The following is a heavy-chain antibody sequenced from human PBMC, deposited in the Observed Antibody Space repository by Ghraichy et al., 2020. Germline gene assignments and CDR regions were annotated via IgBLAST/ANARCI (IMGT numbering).Heavy chain of an antibody. CDR3: ARDRGRRSYDFWSGLSYFYYYGMDV. D-gene: IGHD3-3*01. V-gene: IGHV1-18*01. CDR2: ISAYNGNT. CDR1: GYTFTTYG. Sequence: ASVKVSCKASGYTFTTYGISWVRQAPGQGLEWMGWISAYNGNTNYVQKFQGRVTMTTDTSTSTDYMELRSLRSDETAVYYCARDRGRRSYDFWSGLSYFYYYGMDVWGQGTTVTVSS. J-gene: IGHJ6*02.